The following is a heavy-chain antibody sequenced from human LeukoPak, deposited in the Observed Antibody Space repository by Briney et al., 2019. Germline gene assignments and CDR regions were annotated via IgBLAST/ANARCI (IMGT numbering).Heavy chain of an antibody. CDR1: GYTFTGYY. CDR2: INPNSGGT. J-gene: IGHJ4*02. CDR3: ARISSRAGSSWPYDY. D-gene: IGHD6-13*01. V-gene: IGHV1-2*02. Sequence: PVASVKVSCKASGYTFTGYYMHWVRQAPGQGLEWMGWINPNSGGTNYAQKFQGRVTMTRDTSISTAYMELSRLRSDDTAVYYCARISSRAGSSWPYDYWGQGTLVTVSS.